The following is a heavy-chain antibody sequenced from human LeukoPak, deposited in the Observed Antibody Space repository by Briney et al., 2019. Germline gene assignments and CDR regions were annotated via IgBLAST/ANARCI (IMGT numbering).Heavy chain of an antibody. V-gene: IGHV3-23*01. J-gene: IGHJ6*03. CDR3: AKLEGSGWSGYMDV. CDR2: ISGSGDNT. Sequence: GRSLRLSCAASGFTFDDYAMHWVRQAPGKGLEWVSGISGSGDNTYYADSVRGRFTISRDNSKNTLFLQLKSLRAEDTAIYYCAKLEGSGWSGYMDVWGKGTSVTVS. CDR1: GFTFDDYA. D-gene: IGHD6-19*01.